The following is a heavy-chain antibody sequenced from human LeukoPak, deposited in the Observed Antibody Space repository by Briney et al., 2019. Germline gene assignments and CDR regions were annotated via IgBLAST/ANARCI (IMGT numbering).Heavy chain of an antibody. Sequence: ASVKVSCKASGYTFTSYDINWVRQATGQGLEWMGWMNPNSGNTGYAQKFQGRVTITRNTSISTAYMELSSLRSEDTAVYYCARGRVKQLLLAKNYYFDYWGQGTLVTVSS. CDR2: MNPNSGNT. V-gene: IGHV1-8*03. D-gene: IGHD6-13*01. J-gene: IGHJ4*02. CDR3: ARGRVKQLLLAKNYYFDY. CDR1: GYTFTSYD.